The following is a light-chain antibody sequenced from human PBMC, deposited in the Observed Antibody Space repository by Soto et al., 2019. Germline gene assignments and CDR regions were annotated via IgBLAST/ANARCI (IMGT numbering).Light chain of an antibody. CDR3: QQYGSSPPT. CDR2: GAS. Sequence: EIVMTQSPATLSVSPGETASLSCRASQSAGNFLAWYQQKPGQGPRLLIYGASSRATGTPDRFSGSGSGTDFTLTINRLEPEDFALYYCQQYGSSPPTFGQGTKVDIK. CDR1: QSAGNF. V-gene: IGKV3-20*01. J-gene: IGKJ1*01.